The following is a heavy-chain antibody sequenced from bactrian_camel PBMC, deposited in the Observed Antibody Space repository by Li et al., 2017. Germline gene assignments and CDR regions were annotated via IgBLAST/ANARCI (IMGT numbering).Heavy chain of an antibody. CDR3: AAGRLRNGYCYSLLNRLAYNN. D-gene: IGHD2*01. Sequence: HVQLVESGGGSVQAGGSLRLQCVVSVYTVNTDCMAWYRQTPGDTRRGVASIETDGSTRIADSVKGRFTISQDKYKNTLYLQMDSLNPEDTGMYYCAAGRLRNGYCYSLLNRLAYNNWGQGTQVTVS. CDR1: VYTVNTDC. CDR2: IETDGST. J-gene: IGHJ4*01. V-gene: IGHV3S53*01.